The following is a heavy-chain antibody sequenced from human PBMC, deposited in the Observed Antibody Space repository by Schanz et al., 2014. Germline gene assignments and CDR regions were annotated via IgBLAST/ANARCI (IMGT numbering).Heavy chain of an antibody. D-gene: IGHD3-10*01. Sequence: QVQLQQWGAGLLKASETLSLTCAVYGGSSSDCYWSWIRQPPGKGLEWIGEINHSGGTNYNPSLKSRVTMSVDTSKNQSSLILTSVTAADTAVYYCELITLDRGGRNDYWGQGTLVSVSS. J-gene: IGHJ4*02. V-gene: IGHV4-34*01. CDR2: INHSGGT. CDR3: ELITLDRGGRNDY. CDR1: GGSSSDCY.